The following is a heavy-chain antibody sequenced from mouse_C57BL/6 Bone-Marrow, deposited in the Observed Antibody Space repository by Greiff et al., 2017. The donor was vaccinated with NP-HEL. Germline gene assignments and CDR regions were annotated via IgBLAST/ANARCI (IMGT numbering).Heavy chain of an antibody. CDR1: GYTFTSYW. Sequence: QVQLQQPGAELVKPGASVKLSCKASGYTFTSYWMQWVKQRPGQGLEWIGEIDPSDSYTNYNQKFKGKATLTVDTSSSTAYMQLSSLTSEDSAVYYCAREKSSARDYGGQGTTLTVSS. D-gene: IGHD3-2*02. CDR2: IDPSDSYT. J-gene: IGHJ2*01. V-gene: IGHV1-50*01. CDR3: AREKSSARDY.